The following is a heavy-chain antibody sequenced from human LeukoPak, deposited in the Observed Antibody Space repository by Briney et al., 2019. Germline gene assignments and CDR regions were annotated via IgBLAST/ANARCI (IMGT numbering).Heavy chain of an antibody. J-gene: IGHJ4*02. CDR3: ARGGWDNSGWLLDY. CDR2: VSGKSRAI. CDR1: GFIFSDYA. V-gene: IGHV3-21*05. D-gene: IGHD6-19*01. Sequence: GGSLRLSCAASGFIFSDYAINWVRQAPGKGLEWLSFVSGKSRAIYYADSVKGRFTISRDNAKNSLYLQMNSLRAEDTAVYYCARGGWDNSGWLLDYWGQGTLVTVSS.